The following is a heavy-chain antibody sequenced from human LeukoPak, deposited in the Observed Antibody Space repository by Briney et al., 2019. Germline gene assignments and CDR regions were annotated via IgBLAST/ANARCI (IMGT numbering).Heavy chain of an antibody. CDR1: GGSISSYY. CDR2: IYTSGST. J-gene: IGHJ6*02. CDR3: ARSRDDFWSGYYGMDV. V-gene: IGHV4-4*07. D-gene: IGHD3-3*01. Sequence: SETLSLTCTVSGGSISSYYWSWIRQLAGKGLEWIGRIYTSGSTNYNPSLKSRVTMSVDTSKNQFSLKLSSVTAADTAVYYCARSRDDFWSGYYGMDVWGQGTTVTVSS.